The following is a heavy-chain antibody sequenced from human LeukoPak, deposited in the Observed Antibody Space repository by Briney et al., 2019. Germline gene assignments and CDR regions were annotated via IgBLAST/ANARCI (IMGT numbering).Heavy chain of an antibody. D-gene: IGHD3-10*01. V-gene: IGHV1-24*01. CDR1: GDTLTELS. Sequence: ASVKVSCKLSGDTLTELSMHGVRQSPGKGLEWMGGFVHEDGETIYAQTVQGRVTMTEDTSRDTADMELSSLRSDDTAVYFCATLPRGHLFDSWGQGTLVTVSS. CDR2: FVHEDGET. CDR3: ATLPRGHLFDS. J-gene: IGHJ4*02.